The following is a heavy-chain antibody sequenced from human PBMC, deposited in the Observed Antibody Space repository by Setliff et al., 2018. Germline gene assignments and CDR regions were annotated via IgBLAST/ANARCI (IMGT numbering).Heavy chain of an antibody. Sequence: PSETLSLTCAISGVSVSINNWWCWVRQPPGKGLEWIGEVNHRGGTYYSPSLKRRVTISVDKSKNQLSLELTSLTAADTAVYYCARGESIGSGTVNLDRWGQGKLVTVSS. J-gene: IGHJ5*02. CDR3: ARGESIGSGTVNLDR. V-gene: IGHV4-4*02. CDR1: GVSVSINNW. D-gene: IGHD3-10*01. CDR2: VNHRGGT.